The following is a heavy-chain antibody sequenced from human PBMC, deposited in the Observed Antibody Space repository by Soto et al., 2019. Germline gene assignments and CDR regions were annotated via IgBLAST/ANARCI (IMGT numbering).Heavy chain of an antibody. CDR1: GGSITTYY. Sequence: SETLSLTCTVSGGSITTYYWSWIRQPPGKGLEWIGYMSYSGSSNYNPSLNSRVTISVDTSKNQFSLKLSSVTAADTAVYYCARDTSYRGYGDNAFDIWGQGTMVTVSS. V-gene: IGHV4-59*01. J-gene: IGHJ3*02. CDR2: MSYSGSS. D-gene: IGHD4-17*01. CDR3: ARDTSYRGYGDNAFDI.